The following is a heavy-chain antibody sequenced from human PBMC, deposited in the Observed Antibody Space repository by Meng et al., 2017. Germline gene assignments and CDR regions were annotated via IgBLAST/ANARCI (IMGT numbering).Heavy chain of an antibody. CDR1: GFTFSSYE. J-gene: IGHJ5*02. V-gene: IGHV3-48*03. Sequence: GESLKISCAASGFTFSSYEMNWVRQAPGKGLEWVSYISSSGSTIYYADSVKGRFTISRDNAKNSLYLQMNSLRAEDTAVYYCARVSRAYDFWSGYYTNWFDPWGQGTLVTVSS. CDR3: ARVSRAYDFWSGYYTNWFDP. CDR2: ISSSGSTI. D-gene: IGHD3-3*01.